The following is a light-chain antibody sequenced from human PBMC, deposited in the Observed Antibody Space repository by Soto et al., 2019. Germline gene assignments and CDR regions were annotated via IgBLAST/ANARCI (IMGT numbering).Light chain of an antibody. Sequence: EIVMTQSPATLSVSPGERATLSCRSSQSVSSNLAWYQQKPGQAPRLLIYGASTRATGIPARFSGSGSGTEFTVTISSLQSEDVAIYYCQQYNNWRTFGQGTKVEIK. CDR1: QSVSSN. CDR2: GAS. J-gene: IGKJ1*01. CDR3: QQYNNWRT. V-gene: IGKV3-15*01.